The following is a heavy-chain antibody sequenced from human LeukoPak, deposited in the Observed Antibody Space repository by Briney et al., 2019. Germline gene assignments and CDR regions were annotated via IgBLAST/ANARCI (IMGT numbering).Heavy chain of an antibody. V-gene: IGHV3-23*01. CDR2: ISGSGGST. D-gene: IGHD5-12*01. Sequence: GGSLRLSCAASGFTFSNSAMTWVRQAPGKGLEWVSAISGSGGSTYYADSVKGRFTISRDNSKNTLYLQMNSLRAEDTAVYYCAKGPVFVATIAYYFDYWGQGTLVTVSS. CDR1: GFTFSNSA. CDR3: AKGPVFVATIAYYFDY. J-gene: IGHJ4*02.